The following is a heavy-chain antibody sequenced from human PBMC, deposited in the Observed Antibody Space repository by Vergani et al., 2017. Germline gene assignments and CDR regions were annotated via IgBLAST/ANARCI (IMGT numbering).Heavy chain of an antibody. J-gene: IGHJ5*02. CDR2: ISSNGGST. D-gene: IGHD2-8*01. CDR1: GFTFSSYA. Sequence: VQLVESGGGLVQPGGSLRLSCAASGFTFSSYAMHWVRQAPGKGLEYVSAISSNGGSTYYANSVKGRFTISRDNSKNTLYLQMGSLRAEDMAVYYCARARTNGWFDPWGQGTLVTVSS. V-gene: IGHV3-64*01. CDR3: ARARTNGWFDP.